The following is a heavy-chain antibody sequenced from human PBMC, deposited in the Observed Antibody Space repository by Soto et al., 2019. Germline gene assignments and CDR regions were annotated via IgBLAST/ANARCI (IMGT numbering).Heavy chain of an antibody. V-gene: IGHV1-69*08. D-gene: IGHD3-3*01. CDR2: IIPIHGIA. J-gene: IGHJ5*02. CDR1: GGTFSSYT. CDR3: ARDRSQRIGRMEWRNQNNLFDP. Sequence: QVQLVQSGAEVKKPGSSVKVSCTASGGTFSSYTISWVRQAPGQGLEWMGRIIPIHGIANYAQKCQGRVTITADNPTSTAYMELSSLRSEDTAVYYCARDRSQRIGRMEWRNQNNLFDPWGQGTLVTVSS.